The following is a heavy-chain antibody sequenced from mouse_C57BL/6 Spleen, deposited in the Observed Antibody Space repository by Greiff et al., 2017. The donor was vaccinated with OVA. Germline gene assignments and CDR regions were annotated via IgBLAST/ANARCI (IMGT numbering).Heavy chain of an antibody. J-gene: IGHJ4*01. CDR2: IYPRSGNT. Sequence: QVQLQQSGAELARPGASVKLSCKASGYTFTSYGISWVKQRTGQGLEWIGEIYPRSGNTYYNEKFKGKATLTADKSSSTAYMELRSLTSADSAVYFCARSDYSNPLYYAMDYWGQGTSVTVSS. CDR1: GYTFTSYG. V-gene: IGHV1-81*01. CDR3: ARSDYSNPLYYAMDY. D-gene: IGHD2-5*01.